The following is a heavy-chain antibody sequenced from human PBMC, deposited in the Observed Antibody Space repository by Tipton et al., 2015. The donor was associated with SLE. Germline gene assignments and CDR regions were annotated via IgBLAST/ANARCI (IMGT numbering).Heavy chain of an antibody. CDR3: ARVGLITPDAFDI. Sequence: TLSLTCTVSGASVSSSFHQWSWIRQPAGEGLEWIGHSSGSATYNPSLKSRVTISVDTPKNQFSLKLNSVTAADTAVYYCARVGLITPDAFDIWGEGTMVTVSS. CDR1: GASVSSSFHQ. CDR2: SSGSA. V-gene: IGHV4-61*02. D-gene: IGHD5-24*01. J-gene: IGHJ3*02.